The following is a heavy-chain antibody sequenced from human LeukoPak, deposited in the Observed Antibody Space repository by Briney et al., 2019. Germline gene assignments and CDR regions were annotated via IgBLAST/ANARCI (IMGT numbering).Heavy chain of an antibody. D-gene: IGHD4-17*01. CDR1: GFTFSSYA. Sequence: GGSLRLSCAASGFTFSSYAMHWVRQAPGKGLEWVAVISYDGSNKYYADSVKGRFTISRDNSKNTLYLQMNSLRAEDTAVYYCASMTTVTMNDAFDIWGQGTMVTVSS. CDR3: ASMTTVTMNDAFDI. J-gene: IGHJ3*02. CDR2: ISYDGSNK. V-gene: IGHV3-30-3*01.